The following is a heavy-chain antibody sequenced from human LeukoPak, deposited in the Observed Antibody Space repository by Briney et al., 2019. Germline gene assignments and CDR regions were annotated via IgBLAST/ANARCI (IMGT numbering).Heavy chain of an antibody. V-gene: IGHV4-4*07. CDR1: GGSISSYY. CDR2: IYTSGST. D-gene: IGHD2-15*01. J-gene: IGHJ4*02. Sequence: PSETLSLTCTVSGGSISSYYWSWIRQPAGKGLEWIGRIYTSGSTNYNPSLKSRVTMSVDTSKNQFSLKLSSVTAADTAVYYCARQRYCSGGSCYAFDYWGQGTLVTVSS. CDR3: ARQRYCSGGSCYAFDY.